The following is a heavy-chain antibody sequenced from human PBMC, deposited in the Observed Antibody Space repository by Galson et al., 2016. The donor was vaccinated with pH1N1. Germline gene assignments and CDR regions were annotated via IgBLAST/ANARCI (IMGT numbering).Heavy chain of an antibody. J-gene: IGHJ5*02. D-gene: IGHD4-17*01. V-gene: IGHV2-5*01. Sequence: PALVKPTQTLTPTCTFSGFSLSTNGVGVGWIRQPPGKALEWLALIYWNDDKRYSPSLKSKLVITKDTSKNQVVLTMTNMDPVDTATYYCAHTLYGDYVDWFDPWGQGTLVTVSS. CDR2: IYWNDDK. CDR3: AHTLYGDYVDWFDP. CDR1: GFSLSTNGVG.